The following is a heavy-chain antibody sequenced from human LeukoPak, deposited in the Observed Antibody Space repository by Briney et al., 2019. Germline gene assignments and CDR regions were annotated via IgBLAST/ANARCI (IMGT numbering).Heavy chain of an antibody. CDR3: ARTIRITMVRGVPPLYYFDY. V-gene: IGHV1-8*01. D-gene: IGHD3-10*01. Sequence: GASVKVSCKASGYTFTSYDINWVRQATGQGLEWMGWMNPNSGNTGYAQKFQVRVTMTRNTSISTAYMELSSLRSEDTAVYYCARTIRITMVRGVPPLYYFDYWGQGTLVTVSS. CDR1: GYTFTSYD. CDR2: MNPNSGNT. J-gene: IGHJ4*02.